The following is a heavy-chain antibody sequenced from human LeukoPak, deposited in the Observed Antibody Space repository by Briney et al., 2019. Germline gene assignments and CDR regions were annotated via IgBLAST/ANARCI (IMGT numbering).Heavy chain of an antibody. CDR3: ARHSHYYGSGSFYRDYFDY. V-gene: IGHV4-34*01. CDR1: GGSFSGYY. CDR2: INHSGST. D-gene: IGHD3-10*01. J-gene: IGHJ4*02. Sequence: SETLSLTCAVYGGSFSGYYWSWIRQPPGKGLEWIGEINHSGSTNYNPSLKSRVTISVDTSKNQFSLKLSSVTAADTAVYYCARHSHYYGSGSFYRDYFDYWGQGTLVTVSS.